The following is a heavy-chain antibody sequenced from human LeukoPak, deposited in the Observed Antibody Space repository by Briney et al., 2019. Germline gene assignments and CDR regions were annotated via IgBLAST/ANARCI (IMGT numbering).Heavy chain of an antibody. CDR3: AKGATMIVVVTKADY. J-gene: IGHJ4*02. Sequence: GGSLRLSCAASGFAFSSYAMSWVRQAPGKGLEWVSAISGSGGSTYYADSVKGRFTISRDNSKNTLYLQMNSLRAEDTAVYYCAKGATMIVVVTKADYWGQGTLVTVSS. V-gene: IGHV3-23*01. CDR1: GFAFSSYA. D-gene: IGHD3-22*01. CDR2: ISGSGGST.